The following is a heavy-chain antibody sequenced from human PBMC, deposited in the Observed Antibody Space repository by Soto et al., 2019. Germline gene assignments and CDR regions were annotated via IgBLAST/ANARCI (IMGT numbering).Heavy chain of an antibody. D-gene: IGHD1-20*01. CDR1: GFSLTSPGMC. CDR3: ARSIRGPRRFNGMDV. CDR2: IERDDDDK. Sequence: SGPTLVNPTETLTLTCTFSGFSLTSPGMCVSWIRQSPGKALEWLALIERDDDDKYYSTSLKTRLTISKDTRKNQVVLTMANMEPADTATYYCARSIRGPRRFNGMDVWGQGTTVTVS. J-gene: IGHJ6*02. V-gene: IGHV2-70*13.